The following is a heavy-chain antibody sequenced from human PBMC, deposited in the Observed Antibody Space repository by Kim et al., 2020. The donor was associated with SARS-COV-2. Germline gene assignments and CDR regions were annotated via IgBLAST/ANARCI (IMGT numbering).Heavy chain of an antibody. CDR2: N. J-gene: IGHJ4*02. Sequence: NDYAVSVTSRITINPDTSKNQFSLQLNSVTPEDTAVYYCAREAARQIFDYWGQGTLVTVSS. D-gene: IGHD6-6*01. V-gene: IGHV6-1*01. CDR3: AREAARQIFDY.